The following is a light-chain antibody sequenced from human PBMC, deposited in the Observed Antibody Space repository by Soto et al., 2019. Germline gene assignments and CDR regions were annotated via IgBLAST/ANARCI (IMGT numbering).Light chain of an antibody. CDR1: QSINAW. V-gene: IGKV1-5*01. CDR2: DVS. Sequence: DIHMTQAPSTLSASVGDRVTITCRASQSINAWLAWYQQKPGKAPKLLIYDVSTLPSGVPSRFSGSAYGTEFTLTISNLESDDLASYYCQQYHRYSTFGQGTRVDIK. J-gene: IGKJ1*01. CDR3: QQYHRYST.